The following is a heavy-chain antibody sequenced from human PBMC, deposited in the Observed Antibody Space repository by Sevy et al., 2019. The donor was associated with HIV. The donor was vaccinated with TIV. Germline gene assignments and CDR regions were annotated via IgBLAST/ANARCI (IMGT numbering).Heavy chain of an antibody. CDR1: GFTFNDYN. CDR3: ARADGWFDA. Sequence: GGSLRLSCAASGFTFNDYNLSWIRQAPGQGLGWVSYISTSTSTTTIYYADSAKGTFTISRDNDKNSIYPQMNGLTVDDTAVYYCARADGWFDAWGQGTLVTVSS. CDR2: ISTSTSTTTI. V-gene: IGHV3-11*01. J-gene: IGHJ5*02.